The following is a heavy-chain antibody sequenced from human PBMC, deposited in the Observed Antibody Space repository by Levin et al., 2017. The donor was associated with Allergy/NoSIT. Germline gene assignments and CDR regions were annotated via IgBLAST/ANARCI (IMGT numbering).Heavy chain of an antibody. Sequence: AGGSLRLSCAASGFTFSSFGMHWVRQAPGKGLEWVAAISYNGSDKYHADSVKGRFIISRDNSKNTLFLQMNSLRTEDTAMYYCAKDPHLGIVVGAIDYWGQGTLVTVSS. CDR3: AKDPHLGIVVGAIDY. J-gene: IGHJ4*02. CDR1: GFTFSSFG. D-gene: IGHD2-15*01. V-gene: IGHV3-30*18. CDR2: ISYNGSDK.